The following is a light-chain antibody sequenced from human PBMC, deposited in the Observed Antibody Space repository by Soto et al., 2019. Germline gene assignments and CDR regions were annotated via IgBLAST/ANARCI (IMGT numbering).Light chain of an antibody. CDR2: LNSDGSH. CDR3: QTWGTGIRV. CDR1: SGHNSYA. J-gene: IGLJ3*02. Sequence: QPVLTQSPSASASLGASVKLTCTLSSGHNSYAIAWHQQQPEKGPRYLMKLNSDGSHRKGDGIPDRFSGSSSGAERYLTISSLQSEDEADYYCQTWGTGIRVFGGGTKLTVL. V-gene: IGLV4-69*01.